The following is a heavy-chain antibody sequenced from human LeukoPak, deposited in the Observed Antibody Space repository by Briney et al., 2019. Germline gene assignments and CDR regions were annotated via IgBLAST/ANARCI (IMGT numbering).Heavy chain of an antibody. CDR1: GFTFSTYE. CDR3: AIDLAARLDY. Sequence: GGSLRLSCAGSGFTFSTYEMNWVRQAPGKGLEWVSHISSSGGTIYYADSVKGRFTISRDNAKNSLLLQMNSLRADDTAVYYCAIDLAARLDYWGQGTLVTVSS. CDR2: ISSSGGTI. D-gene: IGHD6-6*01. J-gene: IGHJ4*02. V-gene: IGHV3-48*03.